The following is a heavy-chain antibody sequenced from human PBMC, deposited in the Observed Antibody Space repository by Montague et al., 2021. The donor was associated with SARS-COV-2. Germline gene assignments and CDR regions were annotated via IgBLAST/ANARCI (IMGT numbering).Heavy chain of an antibody. V-gene: IGHV4-34*01. Sequence: SETLSLTCAVYGGSFSGYYWSWIRQPPGKGLEWIGEINHGGSTNYNPSLKSRVTISVDTSKNQFSLKLSSVTAADTAVYYCACLTLGYCSSTSCYSDWFDPWGQGTLVTVSS. CDR3: ACLTLGYCSSTSCYSDWFDP. CDR1: GGSFSGYY. D-gene: IGHD2-2*02. CDR2: INHGGST. J-gene: IGHJ5*02.